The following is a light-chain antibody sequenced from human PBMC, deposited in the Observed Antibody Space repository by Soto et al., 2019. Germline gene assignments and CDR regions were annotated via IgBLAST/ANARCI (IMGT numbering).Light chain of an antibody. V-gene: IGKV1-33*01. CDR3: QQYDDLPIT. CDR1: QDISHY. CDR2: DAS. Sequence: DIKLTQSPSSLSASVGDTVTTTCQASQDISHYLNWYQQKPGKALKLLIYDASNLHPGVPSRFRGSGSGTEFSFNITSLQPEDVATYYCQQYDDLPITFGQGTKVDIK. J-gene: IGKJ1*01.